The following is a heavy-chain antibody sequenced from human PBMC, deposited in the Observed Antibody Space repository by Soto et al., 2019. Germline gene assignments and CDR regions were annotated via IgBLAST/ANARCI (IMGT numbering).Heavy chain of an antibody. D-gene: IGHD3-22*01. V-gene: IGHV4-39*01. CDR2: IYYSGST. CDR1: GGCIRSRGYD. CDR3: ARYASYYDSSGYYALGFDY. J-gene: IGHJ4*02. Sequence: PSESLALACTVCGGCIRSRGYDGGWIRPPPGKGLEWIGSIYYSGSTYYNPSLKSRVTISVDTSKNQFSLKLSSVTAADTAVYYCARYASYYDSSGYYALGFDYWGQGTLVTVSS.